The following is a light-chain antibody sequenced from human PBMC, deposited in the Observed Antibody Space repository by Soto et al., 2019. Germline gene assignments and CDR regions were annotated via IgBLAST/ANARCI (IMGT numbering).Light chain of an antibody. Sequence: EIVLTQSPATLSLXXXXXXXLFCRASQSXSSYLAWYQQKPGQAPRLLIYDASNRATGIPARFSGSGSGTDFSLTISSLQPEDFAVYYCQQHSDWPRTFGQGTKVEIK. J-gene: IGKJ1*01. V-gene: IGKV3-11*01. CDR2: DAS. CDR3: QQHSDWPRT. CDR1: QSXSSY.